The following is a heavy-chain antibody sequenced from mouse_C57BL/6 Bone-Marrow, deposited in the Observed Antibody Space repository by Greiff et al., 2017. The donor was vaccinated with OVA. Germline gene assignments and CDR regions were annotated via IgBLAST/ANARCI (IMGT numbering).Heavy chain of an antibody. CDR3: AIYGSSY. CDR1: GFTFSSYG. CDR2: ISSGGSYT. D-gene: IGHD1-1*01. J-gene: IGHJ3*01. Sequence: EVQVVESGGDLVKPGGSLKLSCAASGFTFSSYGMSWVRQTPDKRLEWVATISSGGSYTYYPDSVKGRFTISRDNAKNTLYLQMSSLKSEDTAMYYCAIYGSSYWGQGTLVTVSA. V-gene: IGHV5-6*01.